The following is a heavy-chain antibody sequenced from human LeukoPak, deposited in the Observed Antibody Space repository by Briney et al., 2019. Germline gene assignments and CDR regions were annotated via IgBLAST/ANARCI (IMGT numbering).Heavy chain of an antibody. CDR2: ISSSGSTI. Sequence: PGGSLRLSCAASGFTFSGYYMSWIRQAPGKGLEWVSYISSSGSTIYYADSVKGRFTISRDNAKNSLYLQMNGLRAEDTAVYYCATPYYYGSGSYPNPDYWGQGTLVTVSS. V-gene: IGHV3-11*01. CDR3: ATPYYYGSGSYPNPDY. CDR1: GFTFSGYY. D-gene: IGHD3-10*01. J-gene: IGHJ4*02.